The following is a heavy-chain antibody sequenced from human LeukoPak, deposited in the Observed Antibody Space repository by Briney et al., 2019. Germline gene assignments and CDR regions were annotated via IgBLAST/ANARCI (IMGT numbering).Heavy chain of an antibody. J-gene: IGHJ4*02. D-gene: IGHD6-13*01. V-gene: IGHV1-2*02. CDR1: GYTFTGYY. Sequence: ASVKVSCKASGYTFTGYYMHWVRQAPGQGPEWMGWINPNSGVTNHAQKFQGRVTMTRDTSISTAYMELSRLRSDDTAVYYCAGNRRLAADGTIDYWGQGTLVTVSS. CDR3: AGNRRLAADGTIDY. CDR2: INPNSGVT.